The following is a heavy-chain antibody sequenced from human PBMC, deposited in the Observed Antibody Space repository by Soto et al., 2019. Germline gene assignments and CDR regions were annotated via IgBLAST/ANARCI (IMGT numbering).Heavy chain of an antibody. CDR1: GFTFSSYA. J-gene: IGHJ6*02. V-gene: IGHV3-30-3*01. CDR2: ISYDGSNK. Sequence: QVQLVESGGGVVQPGRSLRLSCAASGFTFSSYAMHWVRQAPGKGLEWVAVISYDGSNKYYADSVKGRFTISRDNSKNPLYMQMNSLRAEDTAVYYCARGGYSSGLDVWGQGTTVTVSS. CDR3: ARGGYSSGLDV. D-gene: IGHD6-19*01.